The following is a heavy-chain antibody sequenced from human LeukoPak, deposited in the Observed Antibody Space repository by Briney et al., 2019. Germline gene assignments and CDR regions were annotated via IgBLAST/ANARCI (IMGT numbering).Heavy chain of an antibody. CDR3: ARDNVVVVPAAIRLAAAGLDY. CDR2: ISSSSSYI. CDR1: GFTFSSYG. Sequence: PGGSLRLSCAASGFTFSSYGMHWVRQAPGKGLEWVSFISSSSSYIYYADSVKGRFTISRDNAKNSLYLQMNSLRAEDTAVYYCARDNVVVVPAAIRLAAAGLDYWGQGTLVTVSS. D-gene: IGHD2-2*01. V-gene: IGHV3-21*01. J-gene: IGHJ4*02.